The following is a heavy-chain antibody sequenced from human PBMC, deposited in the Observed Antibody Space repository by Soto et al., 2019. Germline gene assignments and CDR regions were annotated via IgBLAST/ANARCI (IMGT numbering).Heavy chain of an antibody. CDR3: AKDSPYSASYKEDAFDI. V-gene: IGHV3-23*01. CDR2: ISGSGGST. J-gene: IGHJ3*02. Sequence: GGSLRLSCSASGFTFSSYAMSWVRQAPGKGLEWVSAISGSGGSTYHADSVKGRFTISRDNSKNTLFLQMNSLRAEDTAVYYCAKDSPYSASYKEDAFDIWGQGTMVTVSS. CDR1: GFTFSSYA. D-gene: IGHD1-26*01.